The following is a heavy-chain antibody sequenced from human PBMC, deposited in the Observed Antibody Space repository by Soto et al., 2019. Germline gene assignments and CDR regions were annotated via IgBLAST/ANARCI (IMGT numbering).Heavy chain of an antibody. CDR1: GFTFISYG. V-gene: IGHV3-48*02. J-gene: IGHJ6*02. CDR3: ARHCSGRSCDPSHYYYAMDV. Sequence: EVQLVESGGGLVQPGGSLRLSCAASGFTFISYGMNWVRQAPGKGLEWISYISGTGDTIYYADSVKGRFTISRDNARNSLYLQVNSLREGDTAVYYCARHCSGRSCDPSHYYYAMDVWGQGTTLTVSS. D-gene: IGHD2-15*01. CDR2: ISGTGDTI.